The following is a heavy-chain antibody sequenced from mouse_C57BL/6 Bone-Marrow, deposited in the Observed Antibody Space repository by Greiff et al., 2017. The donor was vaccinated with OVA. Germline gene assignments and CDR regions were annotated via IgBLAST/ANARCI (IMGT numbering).Heavy chain of an antibody. D-gene: IGHD1-1*01. Sequence: EVHLVESGGDLVKPGGSLKLSCAASGFTFSSYGMSWVRQTPDKRLEWVATISSGSSYTYYPDSVKGRFTISRDNAKNTLYLQMSSLKSEDAAVYYCARHYYGSSYYWGQGNTLTVSS. J-gene: IGHJ2*01. CDR1: GFTFSSYG. V-gene: IGHV5-6*01. CDR3: ARHYYGSSYY. CDR2: ISSGSSYT.